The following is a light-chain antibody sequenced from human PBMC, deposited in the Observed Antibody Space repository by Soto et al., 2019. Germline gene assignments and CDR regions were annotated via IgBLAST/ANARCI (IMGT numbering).Light chain of an antibody. CDR2: EVS. V-gene: IGLV2-14*01. CDR1: SGDVGHYNY. J-gene: IGLJ3*02. Sequence: QSALTQPASVSGSPGQSITISCTGSSGDVGHYNYVSWYHQHPGKAPKLMIYEVSNRPSGVSNRFSGSKSGNTASLIISGLQAEDEADYYCTSYTTGRIWVFGGGTKVAVL. CDR3: TSYTTGRIWV.